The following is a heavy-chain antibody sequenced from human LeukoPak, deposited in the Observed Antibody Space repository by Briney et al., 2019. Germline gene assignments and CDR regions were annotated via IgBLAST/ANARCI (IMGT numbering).Heavy chain of an antibody. V-gene: IGHV3-74*01. CDR3: ARVWRDILTGYYQEYFDY. CDR1: GFSFSSYW. J-gene: IGHJ4*02. CDR2: ISSDGSII. D-gene: IGHD3-9*01. Sequence: PGGSLRLSCAASGFSFSSYWMHWVRQAPGKGLVWVSRISSDGSIINYADSVKGRFTISRDNAKNTLYLQMNSLRAEDTAVYYCARVWRDILTGYYQEYFDYWGQGTLVTVSS.